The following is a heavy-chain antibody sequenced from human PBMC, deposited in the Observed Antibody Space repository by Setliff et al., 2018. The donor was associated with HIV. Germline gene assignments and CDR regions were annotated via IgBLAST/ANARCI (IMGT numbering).Heavy chain of an antibody. Sequence: GASVKVSCKASGYTFTSYYIHWVRQAPGQGLEWVGRINPNSGDTNYAQKFQGRVTMTRDTSISTAYMELSRLRSDDTAVYYCARRGRQQSDAFDIWGQGTMVTVSS. V-gene: IGHV1-2*06. J-gene: IGHJ3*02. CDR2: INPNSGDT. D-gene: IGHD6-13*01. CDR1: GYTFTSYY. CDR3: ARRGRQQSDAFDI.